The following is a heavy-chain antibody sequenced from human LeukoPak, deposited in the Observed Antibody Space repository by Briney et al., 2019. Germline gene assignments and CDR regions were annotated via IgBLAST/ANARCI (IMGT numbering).Heavy chain of an antibody. CDR2: IRHSGVDS. J-gene: IGHJ4*02. CDR3: ARVREYCSSTSCYYSDY. CDR1: RFSFSDYT. V-gene: IGHV3-23*01. D-gene: IGHD2-2*01. Sequence: PGGSLRLSCAASRFSFSDYTMSWVRQLPGKGLEWVSGIRHSGVDSSYADSVKGRFTISRDNSKNMLYLQMNSLRAEDTAVYYCARVREYCSSTSCYYSDYWGQGTLVTVSS.